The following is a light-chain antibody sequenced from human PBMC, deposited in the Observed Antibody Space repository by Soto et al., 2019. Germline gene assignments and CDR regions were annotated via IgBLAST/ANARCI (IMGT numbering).Light chain of an antibody. V-gene: IGKV1-5*03. CDR2: KAS. J-gene: IGKJ1*01. Sequence: DIQMTQSPSTLSASVGDRVTITCRASQSISSWLAWYQRKPGKAPKLLIYKASSLESGVSSRFSGSGSGTEFTLTISSLQPDDFATYYCQQYNSYPWTFGQGTKVEIK. CDR1: QSISSW. CDR3: QQYNSYPWT.